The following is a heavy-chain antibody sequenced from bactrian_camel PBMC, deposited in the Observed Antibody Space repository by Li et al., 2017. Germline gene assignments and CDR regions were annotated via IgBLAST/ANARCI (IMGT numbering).Heavy chain of an antibody. J-gene: IGHJ6*01. CDR3: AADVRTSCSGGHRPTDFPY. D-gene: IGHD2*01. V-gene: IGHV3S9*01. Sequence: VQLVESGGDSVQAGGSLTLSCKASGYDIGSYSMGWFRQHPSGNGRQGIAAVDSDGTTTYADSSKGRFTISKDNARNTLYLQMNTLKPEDSAMYYCAADVRTSCSGGHRPTDFPYWGQGTQVTVS. CDR1: GYDIGSYS. CDR2: VDSDGTT.